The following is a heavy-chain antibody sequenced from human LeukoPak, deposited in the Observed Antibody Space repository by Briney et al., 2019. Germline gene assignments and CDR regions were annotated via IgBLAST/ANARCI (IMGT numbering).Heavy chain of an antibody. CDR2: ISSSGSTI. CDR1: GFTFSSYE. CDR3: AKTGQWLVEGYFDY. V-gene: IGHV3-48*03. D-gene: IGHD6-19*01. J-gene: IGHJ4*02. Sequence: PGGSLRLSCAASGFTFSSYEMNWVRQAPGKGLEWVSYISSSGSTIYYADSVKGRFTISRDNSKNTLYLQMNSLRAEDTAVYYCAKTGQWLVEGYFDYWGQGTLVTASS.